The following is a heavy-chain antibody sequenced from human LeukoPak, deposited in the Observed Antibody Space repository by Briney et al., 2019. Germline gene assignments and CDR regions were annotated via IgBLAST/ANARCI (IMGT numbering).Heavy chain of an antibody. Sequence: SETLSLTCTVSGGSMNDNYWNWVRQPPGKGLEWIGYIHSSGSTNYNPSLKSRVTISVDTSKNQFSLKLSSVTAADTAVYYCARGEGLAAFDIWGQGTMVTVSS. V-gene: IGHV4-59*12. D-gene: IGHD3-3*02. J-gene: IGHJ3*02. CDR1: GGSMNDNY. CDR3: ARGEGLAAFDI. CDR2: IHSSGST.